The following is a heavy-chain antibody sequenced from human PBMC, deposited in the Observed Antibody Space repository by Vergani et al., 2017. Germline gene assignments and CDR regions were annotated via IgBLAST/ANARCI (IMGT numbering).Heavy chain of an antibody. CDR3: ASGKYYSDSTSHFRGRYFDV. CDR2: IYNSGNG. J-gene: IGHJ2*01. D-gene: IGHD3-16*01. V-gene: IGHV4-39*01. Sequence: QMQLQESGPGLVKASENLSLTCTVSGDSIISRSYYWGWIRQPPGKGLEWIGGIYNSGNGDSSSSLKSRVTISADTSKNQFSLRLTSVTAADTAVYYCASGKYYSDSTSHFRGRYFDVWGRGTLVTVPS. CDR1: GDSIISRSYY.